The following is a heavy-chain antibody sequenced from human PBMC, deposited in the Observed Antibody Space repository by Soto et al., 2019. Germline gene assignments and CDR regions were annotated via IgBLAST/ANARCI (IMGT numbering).Heavy chain of an antibody. CDR1: GYTFTSYG. J-gene: IGHJ4*02. CDR2: ISAYNGHT. D-gene: IGHD3-10*01. V-gene: IGHV1-18*01. CDR3: ARDRGIGNYYYGSGCYFDY. Sequence: QVQLVQSGAEVKKPGASVKVSCKASGYTFTSYGLSCVRQAPGQGLVWMGWISAYNGHTNYAQKLQGRVPMTAATSTSTAYMELRSLRSDVTAVYYCARDRGIGNYYYGSGCYFDYWGQGTLVTVSS.